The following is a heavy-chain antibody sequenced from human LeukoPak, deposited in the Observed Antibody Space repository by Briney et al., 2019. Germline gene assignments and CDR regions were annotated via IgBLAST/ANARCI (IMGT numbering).Heavy chain of an antibody. CDR1: GFTFSSYA. J-gene: IGHJ5*02. CDR2: ISGSGGST. CDR3: AKDLGGSSSSWPTGNWFDP. D-gene: IGHD6-13*01. V-gene: IGHV3-23*01. Sequence: GGSLRLSCAASGFTFSSYAMSWVRQAPGKGLEWVSAISGSGGSTYYADSVKGRFTISRDNSKNTLYLQMNSLRAEDTAVYYCAKDLGGSSSSWPTGNWFDPWGQGTLVTVSS.